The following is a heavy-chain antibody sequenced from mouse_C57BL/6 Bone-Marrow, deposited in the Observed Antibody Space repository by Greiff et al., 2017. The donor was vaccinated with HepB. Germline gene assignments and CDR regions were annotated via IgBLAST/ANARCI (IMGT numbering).Heavy chain of an antibody. Sequence: QVQLQQSGPELVKPGASVKISCKASGYAFSSSWMNWVKQRPGKGLEWIGRIYPGDGDTNYNGKLKGKATLTADKSSSTAYMQLSSLTSEDSAVYFCARSAHYYGSSPAWFAYWGQGTLVTVSA. CDR2: IYPGDGDT. V-gene: IGHV1-82*01. J-gene: IGHJ3*01. D-gene: IGHD1-1*01. CDR1: GYAFSSSW. CDR3: ARSAHYYGSSPAWFAY.